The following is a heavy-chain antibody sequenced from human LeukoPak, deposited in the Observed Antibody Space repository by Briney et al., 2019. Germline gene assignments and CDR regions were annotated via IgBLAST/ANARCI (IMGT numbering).Heavy chain of an antibody. V-gene: IGHV4-4*07. CDR1: GGSISSYY. J-gene: IGHJ4*02. D-gene: IGHD2-15*01. CDR3: ARDGKGSGGSHDWYYFDY. CDR2: TYTSGST. Sequence: SKTLSLTCTVSGGSISSYYWSWIRQPAGKGLEWIGRTYTSGSTNYNPSLKSRVTMSVDTSKNQFSLKLSSVTAADTAVYYCARDGKGSGGSHDWYYFDYWGQGTLVTVSS.